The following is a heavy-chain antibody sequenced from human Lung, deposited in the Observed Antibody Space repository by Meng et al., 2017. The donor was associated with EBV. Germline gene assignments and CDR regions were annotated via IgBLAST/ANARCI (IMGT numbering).Heavy chain of an antibody. CDR1: GGSISSGGYY. D-gene: IGHD3-10*01. V-gene: IGHV4-31*02. J-gene: IGHJ5*02. CDR2: IHDSGST. CDR3: ARASYGSGSPLGESWFDP. Sequence: QVPVEEYGPGLVKPSQHLSRTCTVSGGSISSGGYYWSWIRQHPGKGLEWIGYIHDSGSTYYNPSLKSRVTISADTSKNQFSLKLSSVTAADTAVYYCARASYGSGSPLGESWFDPWGQGTLVTVSS.